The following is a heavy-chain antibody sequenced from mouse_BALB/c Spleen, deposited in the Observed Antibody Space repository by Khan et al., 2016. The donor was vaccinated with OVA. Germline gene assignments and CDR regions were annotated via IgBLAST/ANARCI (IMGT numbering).Heavy chain of an antibody. CDR2: FHPYNDDT. Sequence: QVQLKESGTELVKPGASVKMSCKAFGYTFTTYPIEWMKQHHGKSLEWIGNFHPYNDDTKYNEKFKGKANLTVEKSSCTVYLELSRLTSDDSAAYYCTRRNRYDSAWFAYWGQGTLVTVSA. D-gene: IGHD2-14*01. CDR1: GYTFTTYP. J-gene: IGHJ3*01. V-gene: IGHV1-47*01. CDR3: TRRNRYDSAWFAY.